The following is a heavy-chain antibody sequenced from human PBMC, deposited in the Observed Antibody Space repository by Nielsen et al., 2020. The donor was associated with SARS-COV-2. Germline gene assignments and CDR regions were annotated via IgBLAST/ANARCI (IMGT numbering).Heavy chain of an antibody. V-gene: IGHV4-38-2*02. CDR1: GYSISSGYY. J-gene: IGHJ4*02. CDR3: ARSSGWYKGFDY. CDR2: IYHSGST. D-gene: IGHD6-19*01. Sequence: SETLSLTCTVSGYSISSGYYWGWIRQPPGKGLEWIGYIYHSGSTYYNPSLKSRVTISVDRSKKQFSLKLSSMTAADTAVYYCARSSGWYKGFDYWGQGTLVTVSS.